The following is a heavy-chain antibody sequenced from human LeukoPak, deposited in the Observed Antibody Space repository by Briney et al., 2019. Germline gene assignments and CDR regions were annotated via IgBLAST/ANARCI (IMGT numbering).Heavy chain of an antibody. J-gene: IGHJ4*02. CDR1: GYTFSSYG. CDR2: ISAYNGDT. D-gene: IGHD3-10*01. Sequence: GASVKVSCKASGYTFSSYGISWVRQAPGQGLEWMGWISAYNGDTHYAQKFQGRVTMTTDTSTSTAYMELRSLRSDDTAVYYCARLGSYGSGSYATAGVYWGQGTLVTVSS. V-gene: IGHV1-18*01. CDR3: ARLGSYGSGSYATAGVY.